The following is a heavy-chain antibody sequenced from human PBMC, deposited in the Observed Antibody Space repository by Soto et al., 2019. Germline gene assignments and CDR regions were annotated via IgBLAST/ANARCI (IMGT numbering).Heavy chain of an antibody. Sequence: ASVKVSCKASGYTFTSYGISWVRQAPGQGLEWMGWISAYNGNTNYAQKLQGRVTMTTDTSTSTAYMELRSLRSDDAAVYYCERDRESGYHFDYWGQGTLVTVSS. CDR3: ERDRESGYHFDY. D-gene: IGHD3-3*01. J-gene: IGHJ4*02. CDR1: GYTFTSYG. CDR2: ISAYNGNT. V-gene: IGHV1-18*01.